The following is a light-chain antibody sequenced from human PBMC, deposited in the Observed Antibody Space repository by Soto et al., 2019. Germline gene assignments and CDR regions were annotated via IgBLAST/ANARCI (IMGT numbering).Light chain of an antibody. CDR3: ATWDDSLNGVV. CDR2: SNN. Sequence: QSVLTQPPSASGTPGQRVTISCSGSSSNIGSKTVNWYQQLPGTAPKLLIYSNNQRPSGVPDRFYGSKSVTSASLDISGLQSEDEADYYCATWDDSLNGVVFGGGTKLTVL. CDR1: SSNIGSKT. J-gene: IGLJ2*01. V-gene: IGLV1-44*01.